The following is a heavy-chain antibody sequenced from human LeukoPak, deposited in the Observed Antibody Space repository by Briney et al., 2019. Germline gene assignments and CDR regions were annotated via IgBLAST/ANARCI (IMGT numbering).Heavy chain of an antibody. J-gene: IGHJ6*02. D-gene: IGHD2-2*01. V-gene: IGHV1-69*13. CDR3: ARAVVPAATHYYYGMDV. Sequence: SVKVPCKASGGTFSSYAISWVRQAPGQGLEWMGGIIPIFGTANYAQKFQGRVTITADESTSTAYMELSSLRSEDTAVYYCARAVVPAATHYYYGMDVWGQGTTVTVSS. CDR2: IIPIFGTA. CDR1: GGTFSSYA.